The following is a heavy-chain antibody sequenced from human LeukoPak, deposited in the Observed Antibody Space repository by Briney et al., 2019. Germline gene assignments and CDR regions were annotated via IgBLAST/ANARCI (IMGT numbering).Heavy chain of an antibody. Sequence: GASVKVSCKASGYTFTSYGISWVRQAPGQGLEWMGGIIPIFGTANYAQKFQGRVTITADESTSTAYMELSRLRSDDTAVYYCARLARPYFDWLLWNYFDYWGQGTLVTVSS. J-gene: IGHJ4*02. CDR3: ARLARPYFDWLLWNYFDY. D-gene: IGHD3-9*01. V-gene: IGHV1-69*13. CDR1: GYTFTSYG. CDR2: IIPIFGTA.